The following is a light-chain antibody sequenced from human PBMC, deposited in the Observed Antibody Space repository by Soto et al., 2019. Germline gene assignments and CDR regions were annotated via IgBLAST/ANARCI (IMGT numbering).Light chain of an antibody. J-gene: IGLJ2*01. CDR1: SSNIGRNY. CDR2: SHN. CDR3: ATWDDDVSGVV. Sequence: QSVLPQTPSVSGPPGQTVTISCSGSSSNIGRNYVYWYQQLPGAAPKLLMYSHNIRPSGVPDRFSASTSDTSASLVISGLRSEDEADYHCATWDDDVSGVVFGGGTKLTVL. V-gene: IGLV1-47*02.